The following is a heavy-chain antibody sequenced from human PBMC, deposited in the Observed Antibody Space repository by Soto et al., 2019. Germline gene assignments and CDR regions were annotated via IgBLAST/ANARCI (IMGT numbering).Heavy chain of an antibody. Sequence: GGSLRLSCAASGFTFSSYWMHWVRQAPGKGLVWVSRINSDGSSTSYADSVKGRFTISRDNAKNTLYLQMNSLRAEDTAVYYCTRRGIAVAGTIDYWGQGTLVTVSS. J-gene: IGHJ4*02. CDR1: GFTFSSYW. CDR3: TRRGIAVAGTIDY. V-gene: IGHV3-74*01. CDR2: INSDGSST. D-gene: IGHD6-19*01.